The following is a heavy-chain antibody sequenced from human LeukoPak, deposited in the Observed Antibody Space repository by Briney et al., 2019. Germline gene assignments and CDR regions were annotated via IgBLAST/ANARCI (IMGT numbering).Heavy chain of an antibody. D-gene: IGHD1-26*01. CDR3: AKDRQWELLYYFDY. CDR2: IRYDGSNK. J-gene: IGHJ4*02. Sequence: AGSLRLSCAASGFTFSSYGMHWLRQAPGKGLEWVAFIRYDGSNKYYADSVKGRFTISRDNSKNTLYLQMNSLRAEDTAVYYCAKDRQWELLYYFDYWGQGTLVTVSS. CDR1: GFTFSSYG. V-gene: IGHV3-30*02.